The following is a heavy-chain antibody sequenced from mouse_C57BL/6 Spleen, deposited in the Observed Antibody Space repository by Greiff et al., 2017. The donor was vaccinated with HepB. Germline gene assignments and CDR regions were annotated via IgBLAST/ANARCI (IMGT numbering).Heavy chain of an antibody. CDR1: GFTFSDYG. J-gene: IGHJ1*03. CDR3: ARGSSYGYFDV. Sequence: DVHLVESGGGLVKPGGSLKLSCAASGFTFSDYGMHWVSQAPEKGLEWVAYISSGSSTIYYADTVKGRFTISRDNAKNTLFLQMTSLRSDDTAMYYCARGSSYGYFDVWGTGITVTVSS. D-gene: IGHD1-1*01. CDR2: ISSGSSTI. V-gene: IGHV5-17*01.